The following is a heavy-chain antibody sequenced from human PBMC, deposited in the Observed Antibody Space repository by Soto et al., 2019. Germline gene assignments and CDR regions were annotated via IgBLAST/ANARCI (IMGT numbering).Heavy chain of an antibody. Sequence: ASVTVSCQASGYTFTSYGISWVRQAPGQGLEWMGWISAYNGNTNYAQKLQGRVTMATDTSTSTAYMELRSLRSDDTAVYYCARDRQSITIFGVVPPDAFDIWGQGTMVTVSS. CDR1: GYTFTSYG. CDR2: ISAYNGNT. D-gene: IGHD3-3*01. V-gene: IGHV1-18*01. CDR3: ARDRQSITIFGVVPPDAFDI. J-gene: IGHJ3*02.